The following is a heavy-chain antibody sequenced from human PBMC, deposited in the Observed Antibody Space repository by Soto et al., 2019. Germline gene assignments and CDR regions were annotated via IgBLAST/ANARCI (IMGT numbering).Heavy chain of an antibody. CDR1: GYTFTSYG. J-gene: IGHJ6*03. CDR3: ARGAVADFYYYYMDV. Sequence: ASVKVSCKASGYTFTSYGISWVRQAPGQGLEWMGWISAYNGNTNYAQKLQGRVTMTTDTSTSTAYMELRSLRSDVTAVYYCARGAVADFYYYYMDVWGKGTTVTVSS. CDR2: ISAYNGNT. V-gene: IGHV1-18*01. D-gene: IGHD6-19*01.